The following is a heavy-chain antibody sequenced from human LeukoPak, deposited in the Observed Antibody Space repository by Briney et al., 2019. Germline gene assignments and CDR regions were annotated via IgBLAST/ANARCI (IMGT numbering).Heavy chain of an antibody. CDR3: ARRVRGVILCDL. D-gene: IGHD3-10*01. V-gene: IGHV3-11*01. CDR1: GFTFSDYY. CDR2: ISSGASTI. Sequence: GGSLRLSCAASGFTFSDYYMSWIRQAPGKGLEWVSYISSGASTIYYADSVMGRLTISRDNAKNSLYLQMNSLRAEDTAVYYCARRVRGVILCDLWGQGTQVTVSS. J-gene: IGHJ5*02.